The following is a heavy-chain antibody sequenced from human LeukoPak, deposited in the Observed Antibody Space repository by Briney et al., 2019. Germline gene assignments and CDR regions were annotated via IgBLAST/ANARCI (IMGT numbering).Heavy chain of an antibody. D-gene: IGHD5-12*01. CDR3: ARDYSGYDYEYNY. J-gene: IGHJ4*02. Sequence: SQTLSLTCTVSGGSLSSGGYYWSWIRQHPGKGLEWIGYIYYSGSTYYNPSLKSRVTVSVDTSKNQFSLKLSSVTAADTAVYYCARDYSGYDYEYNYWGQGTLVTVSS. V-gene: IGHV4-31*03. CDR1: GGSLSSGGYY. CDR2: IYYSGST.